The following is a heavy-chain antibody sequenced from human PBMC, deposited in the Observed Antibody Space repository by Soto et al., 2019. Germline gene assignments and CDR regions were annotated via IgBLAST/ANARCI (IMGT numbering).Heavy chain of an antibody. D-gene: IGHD5-12*01. V-gene: IGHV3-23*01. CDR3: AKEARYSGYDLVAYFDC. J-gene: IGHJ4*02. CDR2: ISGSGGST. Sequence: EVQLLESGGGLVQPGGSLRLSCAASGFTFSNYAMNWVRQAPGKGLEWVSVISGSGGSTYYADALKGRVTISRDNSKNTLYLQMNSLRAGDTAVYYCAKEARYSGYDLVAYFDCWGQGPLVTVSS. CDR1: GFTFSNYA.